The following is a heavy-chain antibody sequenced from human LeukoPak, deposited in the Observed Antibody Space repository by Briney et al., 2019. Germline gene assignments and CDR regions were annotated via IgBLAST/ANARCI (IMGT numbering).Heavy chain of an antibody. CDR2: ISGSGNTT. D-gene: IGHD3-3*01. CDR3: AKETNYDFWSGSNHF. Sequence: QAGGSLRLSCAASGFTFSSYAMSWVRQAPGKGLEWVSAISGSGNTTYYADSVKGRFTISRDNSKNTLSLQMNSLRIEDTAVYYCAKETNYDFWSGSNHFWGQGTLVTVSS. J-gene: IGHJ4*02. CDR1: GFTFSSYA. V-gene: IGHV3-23*01.